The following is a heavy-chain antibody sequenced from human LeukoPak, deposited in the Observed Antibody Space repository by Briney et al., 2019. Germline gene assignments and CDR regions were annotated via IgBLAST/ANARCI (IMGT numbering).Heavy chain of an antibody. CDR3: AREGAYDFWSGSRLDAFDI. CDR2: IIPIFGTA. D-gene: IGHD3-3*01. CDR1: GGTFSSYA. V-gene: IGHV1-69*05. Sequence: SVKVSCKASGGTFSSYAISWVRQAPGQGLEWMGRIIPIFGTANYVQKSQGRVTITTDESTSTAYMELSSLRSEDTAVYYCAREGAYDFWSGSRLDAFDIWGQGTMVTVSS. J-gene: IGHJ3*02.